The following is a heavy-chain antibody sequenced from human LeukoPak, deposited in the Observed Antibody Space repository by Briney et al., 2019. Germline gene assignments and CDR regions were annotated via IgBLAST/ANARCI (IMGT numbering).Heavy chain of an antibody. J-gene: IGHJ3*02. CDR2: IYYSGST. D-gene: IGHD2-21*01. CDR3: ASEFRWAFDI. Sequence: SETLSLTCTVSGGSISSNYWSWIRQPPGKGLEWIGNIYYSGSTNYNPSLKSRVTISVDTSKNQVSLKLSSVTAADTAVYYCASEFRWAFDIWGQGTMVTVSS. CDR1: GGSISSNY. V-gene: IGHV4-59*01.